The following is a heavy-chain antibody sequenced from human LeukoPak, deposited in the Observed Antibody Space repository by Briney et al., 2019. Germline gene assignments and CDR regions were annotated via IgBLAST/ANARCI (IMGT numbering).Heavy chain of an antibody. CDR2: ISWDGGST. J-gene: IGHJ3*02. Sequence: PGGSLRLSCAASGFTFDDYAMHWVRHAPGKGLEWVSLISWDGGSTYYADSVKGRFTISRDNSKNSLYLQMNSLRAEDTALYYCAKDTMGVLERRGGASDAFDIWGQGTMVTVSS. CDR1: GFTFDDYA. CDR3: AKDTMGVLERRGGASDAFDI. V-gene: IGHV3-43D*03. D-gene: IGHD1-1*01.